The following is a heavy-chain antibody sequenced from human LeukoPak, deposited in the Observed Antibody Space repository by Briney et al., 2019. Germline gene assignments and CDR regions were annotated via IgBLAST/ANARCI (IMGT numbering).Heavy chain of an antibody. CDR1: GFTFSSYG. Sequence: QPGRSLRLSCAASGFTFSSYGMHWVRQAPGKGLEWVAVISYDGSNKYYADSVKGRFTISRDNSKNTLYLQMNSLRAEDTAVYYCARDYYDSSGFDYWGQGTLVTVSS. V-gene: IGHV3-30*19. CDR2: ISYDGSNK. J-gene: IGHJ4*02. CDR3: ARDYYDSSGFDY. D-gene: IGHD3-22*01.